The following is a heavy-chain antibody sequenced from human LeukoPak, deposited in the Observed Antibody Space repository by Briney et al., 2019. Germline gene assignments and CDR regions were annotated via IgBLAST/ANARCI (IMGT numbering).Heavy chain of an antibody. CDR3: ARVIRYQYYYYYGMDV. J-gene: IGHJ6*02. CDR2: INHSGST. CDR1: GGSFSGYY. V-gene: IGHV4-34*01. Sequence: SETLSLTCAVYGGSFSGYYWSWIRQPPGKGLEWIGEINHSGSTNYNPSLKSRVTISVDTSKNQFSLKLSSVTAADTAEYYCARVIRYQYYYYYGMDVWGQGTTVTVSS. D-gene: IGHD3-9*01.